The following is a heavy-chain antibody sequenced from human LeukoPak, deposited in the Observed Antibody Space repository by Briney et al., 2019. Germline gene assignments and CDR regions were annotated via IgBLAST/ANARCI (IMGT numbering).Heavy chain of an antibody. V-gene: IGHV3-30*04. CDR2: ISFDGNNK. D-gene: IGHD3-10*01. Sequence: GGSLRLSCEASGFTFSTYPMHWVRQDPGKGLEWVALISFDGNNKYYADSVKGRFTISRDNSKNTLYLQMNSLRSDDAAVYYCARAGNYYGSGSFYAKIDSWGQGTLVTVSS. J-gene: IGHJ4*02. CDR1: GFTFSTYP. CDR3: ARAGNYYGSGSFYAKIDS.